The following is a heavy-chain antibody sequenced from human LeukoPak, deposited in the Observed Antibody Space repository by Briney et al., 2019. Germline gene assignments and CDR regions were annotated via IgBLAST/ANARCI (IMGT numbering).Heavy chain of an antibody. CDR2: IYYSGST. Sequence: SETLSLTCTVSGGSISGSSYFWGWIRQPPGKGLEWIGSIYYSGSTYYNPSLKSRVTISVDTSKNQFSLKLSSVTAADTAVYCCARHYGPWGRGTLVTVSS. V-gene: IGHV4-39*01. J-gene: IGHJ5*02. CDR3: ARHYGP. CDR1: GGSISGSSYF. D-gene: IGHD3-16*01.